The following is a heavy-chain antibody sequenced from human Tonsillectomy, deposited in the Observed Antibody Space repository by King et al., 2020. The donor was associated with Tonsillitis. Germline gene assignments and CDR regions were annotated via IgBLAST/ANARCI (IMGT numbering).Heavy chain of an antibody. Sequence: VQLVESGGGVVQPGRSLRLSCAASGFTFKNFGMHWVRQAPGKGLEWVALISYDGGNKYYPDSVKGRFTISRDNSKNTVYLQMNSLRAEDTAVYYCAKERGIYLWLRLWYFDLWGRGALVSVSS. CDR1: GFTFKNFG. CDR3: AKERGIYLWLRLWYFDL. V-gene: IGHV3-30*18. D-gene: IGHD1-26*01. CDR2: ISYDGGNK. J-gene: IGHJ2*01.